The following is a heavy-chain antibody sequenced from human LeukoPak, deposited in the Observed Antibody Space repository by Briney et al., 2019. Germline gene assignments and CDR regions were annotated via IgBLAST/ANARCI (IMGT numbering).Heavy chain of an antibody. CDR1: GGSFSGYY. CDR2: INHSGST. Sequence: SETLSLTCAVYGGSFSGYYWSWIRQPPGKGLEWIGEINHSGSTNYNPSLKSRVTISVDTSKNQFSLKLSSVTAADTAVYYCARDLVVVRAFGIWGQGTMVTVSS. D-gene: IGHD2-2*01. CDR3: ARDLVVVRAFGI. V-gene: IGHV4-34*01. J-gene: IGHJ3*02.